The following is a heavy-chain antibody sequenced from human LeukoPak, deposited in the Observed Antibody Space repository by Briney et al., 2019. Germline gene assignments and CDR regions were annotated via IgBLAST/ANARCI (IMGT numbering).Heavy chain of an antibody. CDR2: ISYDGSNK. D-gene: IGHD2-15*01. CDR3: AKVYEDIVVVVAATHLDY. CDR1: GFTLSSYA. V-gene: IGHV3-30*04. J-gene: IGHJ4*02. Sequence: GGSLRLSCAASGFTLSSYAMHWVRQAPGKGLEWVAVISYDGSNKYYADSVKGRFTISRDNSKNTLYLQMNSLRAEDTAVYYCAKVYEDIVVVVAATHLDYWGQGTLVTVSS.